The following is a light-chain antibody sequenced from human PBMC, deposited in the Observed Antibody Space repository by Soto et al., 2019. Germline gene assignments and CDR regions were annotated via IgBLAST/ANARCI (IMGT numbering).Light chain of an antibody. J-gene: IGKJ1*01. CDR1: QSISSW. CDR2: KAS. V-gene: IGKV1-5*03. CDR3: RQYNSSTWT. Sequence: DIQMTQSPSTLSASVGDRVTITCRASQSISSWLAWYQQKPGKAPKLLIYKASSLESGVPSRFSGSGSGTEFTLTISSLQPDDFATYYCRQYNSSTWTFGQGTKVDIK.